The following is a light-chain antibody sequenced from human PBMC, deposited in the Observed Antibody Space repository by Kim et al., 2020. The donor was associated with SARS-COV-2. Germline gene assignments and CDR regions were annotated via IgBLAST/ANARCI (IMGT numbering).Light chain of an antibody. CDR3: QQRSNWYT. J-gene: IGKJ2*01. V-gene: IGKV3-11*01. Sequence: LSLSPGERATLSCRASQSVSSYLAWYQQKPGQAPRLLIYDASNRATGIPARFSGSGSGTDFTLTISSLEPEDFAVYYCQQRSNWYTVGQGTKLEI. CDR2: DAS. CDR1: QSVSSY.